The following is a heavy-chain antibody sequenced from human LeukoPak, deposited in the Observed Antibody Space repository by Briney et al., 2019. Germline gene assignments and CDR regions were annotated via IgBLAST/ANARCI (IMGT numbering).Heavy chain of an antibody. V-gene: IGHV1-46*01. CDR3: ARGPNGVCYMD. J-gene: IGHJ4*02. D-gene: IGHD2-8*01. Sequence: ASVKVSCKASGYTFTSYYMHWVRQAPGQGLEWMGIINPRGGSTSYAQKFQGRVTMTRDTSTSTVYMELSSLRSGDPAVYYCARGPNGVCYMDWGQGTLVTVSS. CDR1: GYTFTSYY. CDR2: INPRGGST.